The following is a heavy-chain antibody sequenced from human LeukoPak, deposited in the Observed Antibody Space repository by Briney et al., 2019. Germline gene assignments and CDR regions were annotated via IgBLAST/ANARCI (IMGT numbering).Heavy chain of an antibody. CDR3: ARVYDILAGYFYFDY. CDR2: IIPILGIA. Sequence: ASVKVSCKASGGTFSSYAISWVRQAPGQGLEWMGRIIPILGIANYAQKFQGRVTITADKSTGTAYMELSRLISEDTAVYYCARVYDILAGYFYFDYWGQGTLVTVSS. J-gene: IGHJ4*02. V-gene: IGHV1-69*04. D-gene: IGHD3-9*01. CDR1: GGTFSSYA.